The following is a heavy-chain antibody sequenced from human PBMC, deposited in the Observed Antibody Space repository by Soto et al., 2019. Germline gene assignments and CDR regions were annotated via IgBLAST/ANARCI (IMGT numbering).Heavy chain of an antibody. Sequence: ASVKVSCKASGYTFTSYGISWVRQAPGQGLEWMGWISAYNGNTNYAQKLQGRVTMTTDTSTSTAYMELRSLRSDDTAVYYCARAYSSGWYKPLSTFDYWGQGTLVTVSS. CDR2: ISAYNGNT. D-gene: IGHD6-19*01. J-gene: IGHJ4*02. V-gene: IGHV1-18*01. CDR3: ARAYSSGWYKPLSTFDY. CDR1: GYTFTSYG.